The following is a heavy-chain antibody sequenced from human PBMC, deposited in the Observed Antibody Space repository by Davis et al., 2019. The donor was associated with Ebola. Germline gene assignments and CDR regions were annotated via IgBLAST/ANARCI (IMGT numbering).Heavy chain of an antibody. D-gene: IGHD3-10*01. J-gene: IGHJ4*02. V-gene: IGHV1-69*13. CDR3: ARDLHHYGSGNYFDY. Sequence: AASVKVSCKASGGTFSSYSISWVRQAPGQGLEWMGEIIPIFGTANYAQKFQGRVTITADESTSTAYMELSSLRSEDTAVYYCARDLHHYGSGNYFDYWGQGTLVTVSS. CDR2: IIPIFGTA. CDR1: GGTFSSYS.